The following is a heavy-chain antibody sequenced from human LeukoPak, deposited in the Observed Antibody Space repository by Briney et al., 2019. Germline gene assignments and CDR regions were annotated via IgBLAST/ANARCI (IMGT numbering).Heavy chain of an antibody. V-gene: IGHV4-39*01. J-gene: IGHJ4*02. Sequence: ASETLSLTCTVSGGSISSRSYYWGWIRQPPGKGLEWIGSIYYSGSTYYNPSLKSRVTISVDTSKNQFSLKLSSVTAADTAVYYCASSLERRFDWDLRGAFDYWGQGTLVTVSS. CDR1: GGSISSRSYY. D-gene: IGHD3-9*01. CDR2: IYYSGST. CDR3: ASSLERRFDWDLRGAFDY.